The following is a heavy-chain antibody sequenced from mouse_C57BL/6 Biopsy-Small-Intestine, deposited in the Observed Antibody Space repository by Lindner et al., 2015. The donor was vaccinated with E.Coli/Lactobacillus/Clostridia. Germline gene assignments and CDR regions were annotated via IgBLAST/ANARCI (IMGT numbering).Heavy chain of an antibody. CDR3: ARDQASRYYYMDV. J-gene: IGHJ1*03. CDR1: GYTFTSYA. CDR2: INAANDNT. D-gene: IGHD3-2*02. V-gene: IGHV1-14*01. Sequence: SVKVSCKASGYTFTSYAMHWVRQAPGQRLEWMGWINAANDNTKYSQKFQGRVTITRDTSASTAYMELSSLRSEDTAVYYCARDQASRYYYMDVWGKGTTVTVSS.